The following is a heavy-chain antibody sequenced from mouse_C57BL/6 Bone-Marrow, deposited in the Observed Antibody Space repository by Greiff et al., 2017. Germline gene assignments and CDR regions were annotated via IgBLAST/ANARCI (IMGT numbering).Heavy chain of an antibody. CDR1: GYTFTNYW. V-gene: IGHV1-64*01. CDR3: ARSYADDDYTMDY. J-gene: IGHJ4*01. Sequence: QVQLQQPGVELVKPGASVKLSCKASGYTFTNYWMHWVKQRPGQGLEWIGMMHPNGGSPDYNEKFKSEATLSVDKSARTAYMELSSLTSEDSAVYYCARSYADDDYTMDYWGQGTSVTVSS. D-gene: IGHD2-2*01. CDR2: MHPNGGSP.